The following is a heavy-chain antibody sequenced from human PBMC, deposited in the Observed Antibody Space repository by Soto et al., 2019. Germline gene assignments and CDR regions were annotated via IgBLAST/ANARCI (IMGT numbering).Heavy chain of an antibody. V-gene: IGHV3-30-3*01. CDR2: ISYDGSNK. J-gene: IGHJ3*02. CDR3: ARDHSSSSWYSSAFDI. D-gene: IGHD6-13*01. Sequence: QVQLVESGGGVVQPGRSLRLSCAASGFTFISYAMHWVRQAPGKGLEWVAVISYDGSNKYYADSVKGRFTISRDNSKNTLYLQMNSLRAEDTAVYYCARDHSSSSWYSSAFDIWGQGTMVTVSS. CDR1: GFTFISYA.